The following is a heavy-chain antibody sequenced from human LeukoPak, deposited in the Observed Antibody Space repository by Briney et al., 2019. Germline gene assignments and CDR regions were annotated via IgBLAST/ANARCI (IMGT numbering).Heavy chain of an antibody. CDR1: GFSVSTDY. J-gene: IGHJ1*01. Sequence: GGSLRLSCAATGFSVSTDYMSWVRQAPGKGLEWVSIIYSGGSTYYADSVKGRFTISRDISKNTLYLQLNSLGVEDTAVYYCARDLAGGYFQHWGQGTLVTVSS. V-gene: IGHV3-66*01. D-gene: IGHD3-16*01. CDR2: IYSGGST. CDR3: ARDLAGGYFQH.